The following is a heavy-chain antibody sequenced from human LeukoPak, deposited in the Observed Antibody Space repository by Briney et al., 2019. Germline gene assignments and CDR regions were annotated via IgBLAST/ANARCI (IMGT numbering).Heavy chain of an antibody. J-gene: IGHJ4*02. CDR3: ARARYYYGHYFDY. CDR2: IFDNGNT. Sequence: SETLSLTCTVSGGSINNYYGSWIRQPPGKGLEWIGYIFDNGNTNYNPSLKSRVTISLDTSKNQFSLKLGSVTAADTAVYYCARARYYYGHYFDYWGQGTRVTVSS. V-gene: IGHV4-59*01. D-gene: IGHD3-10*01. CDR1: GGSINNYY.